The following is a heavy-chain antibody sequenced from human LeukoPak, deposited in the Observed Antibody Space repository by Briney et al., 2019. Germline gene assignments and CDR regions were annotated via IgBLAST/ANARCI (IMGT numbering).Heavy chain of an antibody. CDR2: IYYSGST. J-gene: IGHJ4*02. CDR3: ARRYPRSGWSIFDY. CDR1: GGSISSSSYY. V-gene: IGHV4-39*01. Sequence: PSETLSLTCTVSGGSISSSSYYWGWIRQPPGKGLEWIGSIYYSGSTYYNPSLKGRVTISVDTSKNQFSLKLSSVTAADTAVYYCARRYPRSGWSIFDYWGQGTLVTVSS. D-gene: IGHD6-19*01.